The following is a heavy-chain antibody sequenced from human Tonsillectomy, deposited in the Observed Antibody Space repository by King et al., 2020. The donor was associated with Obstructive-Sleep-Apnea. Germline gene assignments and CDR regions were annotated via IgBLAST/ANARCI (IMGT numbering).Heavy chain of an antibody. J-gene: IGHJ4*02. CDR1: GYTFTSYG. Sequence: QLVQSGAEVKKPGASVKVSCKASGYTFTSYGIIWVRQAPRQGLEWMGWISPYNGKTNYAQELQGRVTMTTETSTSTAYMELRSLRSDDTAVYYCARSSGGSSDYYQDYWGQGTLVTVAS. CDR2: ISPYNGKT. D-gene: IGHD3-22*01. V-gene: IGHV1-18*01. CDR3: ARSSGGSSDYYQDY.